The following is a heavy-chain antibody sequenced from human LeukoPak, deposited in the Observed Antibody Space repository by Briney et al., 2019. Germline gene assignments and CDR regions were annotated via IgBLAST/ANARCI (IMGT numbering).Heavy chain of an antibody. J-gene: IGHJ4*02. CDR2: INPSGGSI. V-gene: IGHV1-46*04. CDR3: VRNSGSGFDY. CDR1: GYTFTSYY. Sequence: ASVKVSCKASGYTFTSYYIHWVRQAPGQGLEWMGIINPSGGSITYAQKLQGRVTMARDTSTSTVYMELGSLRSDDTAMYYCVRNSGSGFDYWGQGTLVTVSS. D-gene: IGHD1-26*01.